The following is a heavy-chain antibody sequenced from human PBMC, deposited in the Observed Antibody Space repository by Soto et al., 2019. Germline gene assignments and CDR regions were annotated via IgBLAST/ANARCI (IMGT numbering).Heavy chain of an antibody. J-gene: IGHJ3*02. CDR3: AGRKGRDIVVVVAARGAFDI. V-gene: IGHV4-4*02. CDR2: IYHSGST. D-gene: IGHD2-15*01. Sequence: QVQLQESGPGLVKPSGTLSLTCAVSGGSISSSNWWSWVRQPPGKGLEWIGEIYHSGSTNYNPSRQCRATIQVAKSKNQFSLMRSSVTAADTAVYYWAGRKGRDIVVVVAARGAFDIWGQGTMVTVSS. CDR1: GGSISSSNW.